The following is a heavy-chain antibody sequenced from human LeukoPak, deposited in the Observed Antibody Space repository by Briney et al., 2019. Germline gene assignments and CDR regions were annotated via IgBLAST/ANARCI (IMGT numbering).Heavy chain of an antibody. CDR1: GYTFTGYY. CDR3: ARDFRQHGRGNWYFDL. V-gene: IGHV1-69*13. J-gene: IGHJ2*01. D-gene: IGHD2-2*01. Sequence: SVKVSCKASGYTFTGYYMHWVQQAPGQGLEWMGGIIPIFGTANYAQKFQGRVTITADESTSTAYMELSSLRSEDTAVYYCARDFRQHGRGNWYFDLWGRGTLVTVSS. CDR2: IIPIFGTA.